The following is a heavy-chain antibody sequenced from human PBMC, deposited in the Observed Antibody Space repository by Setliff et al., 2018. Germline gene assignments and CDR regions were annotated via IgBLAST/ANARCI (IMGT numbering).Heavy chain of an antibody. CDR2: ISRSSTYI. Sequence: ETLSLTCTVSGGSISSSSYYWGWIRQAPGKGLEWVSSISRSSTYIYYADSMKGRFTISRDNAKNSLYLQMNSLRAEDTAVYYCASAGHSGSWFPFDAFHIWGQGTMVTVSS. D-gene: IGHD6-13*01. CDR3: ASAGHSGSWFPFDAFHI. V-gene: IGHV3-21*01. CDR1: GGSISSSS. J-gene: IGHJ3*02.